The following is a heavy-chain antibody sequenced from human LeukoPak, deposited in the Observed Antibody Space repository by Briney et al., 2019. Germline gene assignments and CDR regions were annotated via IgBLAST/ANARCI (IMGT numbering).Heavy chain of an antibody. CDR2: INHSGST. J-gene: IGHJ6*02. Sequence: PSETLSLTCAVYGGSFSGYYWSWIRQPPGKGLEWIGEINHSGSTNYNPSLKSRVTISVDTSKNQFSLKLSSVTAADTAVYYCARDQIYYYDSSGYFGYYYYGMDVWGQGTTVTVSS. V-gene: IGHV4-34*01. D-gene: IGHD3-22*01. CDR3: ARDQIYYYDSSGYFGYYYYGMDV. CDR1: GGSFSGYY.